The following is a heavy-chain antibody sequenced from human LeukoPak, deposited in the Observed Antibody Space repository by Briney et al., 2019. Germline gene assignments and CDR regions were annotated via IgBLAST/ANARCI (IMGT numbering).Heavy chain of an antibody. V-gene: IGHV3-49*04. J-gene: IGHJ4*02. D-gene: IGHD3-3*01. Sequence: GGSLRLSCTGSGFTFGDYAMSWVRPAPGEGREWEGFMRSKAYGGTTEYAASVKGRFTISRDDSKSIAYLQMNSLKTEDTAVYYCTRRGVFGVLIAFDYWGQGTLVTVSS. CDR3: TRRGVFGVLIAFDY. CDR2: MRSKAYGGTT. CDR1: GFTFGDYA.